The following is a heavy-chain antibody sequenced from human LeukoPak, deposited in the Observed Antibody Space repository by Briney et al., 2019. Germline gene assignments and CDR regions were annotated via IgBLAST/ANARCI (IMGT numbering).Heavy chain of an antibody. J-gene: IGHJ4*02. CDR1: GGSISSYY. Sequence: SETLSLTCTVSGGSISSYYWSWIRQPPGKGLEWIGQIYHSGSTNYNPSLKSRVAISVDKSKNQFSLNLNSVTAADTAVYYCARAGQGYCTSASCYLSLDYWGQGTLVTVSS. V-gene: IGHV4-59*12. CDR3: ARAGQGYCTSASCYLSLDY. CDR2: IYHSGST. D-gene: IGHD2-2*01.